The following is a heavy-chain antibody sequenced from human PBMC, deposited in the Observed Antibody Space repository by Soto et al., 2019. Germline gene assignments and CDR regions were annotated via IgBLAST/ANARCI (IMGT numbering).Heavy chain of an antibody. CDR2: ISGSGGST. CDR3: AKDGVRNDAFDI. Sequence: EVQLLESGGGLVQPGGSLRLSCAASGFTFSSYAMSWVRQAPGKGLEWVSAISGSGGSTYYADSVKGRFTISRDNSKNTLYLQMNRQRAEHTAAYYCAKDGVRNDAFDIWGQGTMVTVSS. D-gene: IGHD2-8*01. J-gene: IGHJ3*02. CDR1: GFTFSSYA. V-gene: IGHV3-23*01.